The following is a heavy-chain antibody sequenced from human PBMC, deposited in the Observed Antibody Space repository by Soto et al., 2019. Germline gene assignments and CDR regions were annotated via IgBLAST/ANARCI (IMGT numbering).Heavy chain of an antibody. J-gene: IGHJ4*02. Sequence: EVQLVESGGGLVKPGGSLRLSCAASGFTFSSYSMNWVRQAPGNGLEWVSSISSSSSYIYYADSVKGRFTISRDNAKNSLYLQMNSLRAEDTAVYYFARGLRKDFWSGYSSYWGQGNLVTVSS. CDR1: GFTFSSYS. CDR2: ISSSSSYI. D-gene: IGHD3-3*01. V-gene: IGHV3-21*01. CDR3: ARGLRKDFWSGYSSY.